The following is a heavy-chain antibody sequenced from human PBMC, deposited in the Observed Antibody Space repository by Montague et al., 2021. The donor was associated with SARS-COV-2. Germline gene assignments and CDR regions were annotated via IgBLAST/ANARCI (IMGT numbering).Heavy chain of an antibody. CDR2: THNNGTT. Sequence: SETLSLTCTASSGSLSGYYWNWIRQPPGKGLEWIGFTHNNGTTKXNPSLKSGLNMSLDTSKNQFSLTLNSVTAADTAIYYCARGTAYDHVSYWGQGAPVTVAS. J-gene: IGHJ4*02. CDR3: ARGTAYDHVSY. CDR1: SGSLSGYY. D-gene: IGHD2-8*02. V-gene: IGHV4-59*12.